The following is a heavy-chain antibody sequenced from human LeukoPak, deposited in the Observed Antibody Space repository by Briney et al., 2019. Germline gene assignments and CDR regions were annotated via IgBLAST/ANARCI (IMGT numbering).Heavy chain of an antibody. CDR1: GGSISSGDYY. V-gene: IGHV4-30-4*01. CDR2: IYYSGST. Sequence: SETLSLTCTVSGGSISSGDYYWSWIRQPPGKGLEWIGHIYYSGSTYYNPSLKSRVTISVDTSKNQFSLKLSSVTAADTAVYYCARGYYDSSGYYFDYWGQGTLVTVSS. J-gene: IGHJ4*02. D-gene: IGHD3-22*01. CDR3: ARGYYDSSGYYFDY.